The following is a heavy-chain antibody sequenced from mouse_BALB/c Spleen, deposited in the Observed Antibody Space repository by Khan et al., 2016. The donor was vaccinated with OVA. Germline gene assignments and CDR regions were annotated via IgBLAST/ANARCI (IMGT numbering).Heavy chain of an antibody. Sequence: QIQLVQSGPELKKPGETVKISCKASGYSFTNYGINWVKQSPGKALKWMGWINTYTGEPTYADDFKGRFAFSLETSANTAYLQINILKNEDTATYCGARPPYFSYTLDYWGQGTPVTVSS. J-gene: IGHJ4*01. V-gene: IGHV9-3-1*01. CDR2: INTYTGEP. CDR3: ARPPYFSYTLDY. D-gene: IGHD2-10*01. CDR1: GYSFTNYG.